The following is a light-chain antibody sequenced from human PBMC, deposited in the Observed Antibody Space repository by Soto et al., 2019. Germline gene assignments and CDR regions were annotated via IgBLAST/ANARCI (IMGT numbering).Light chain of an antibody. J-gene: IGKJ4*01. CDR2: GAS. CDR1: QGVSRK. V-gene: IGKV3-15*01. Sequence: DIVMTQSPATLSVAPGERVTFSCRASQGVSRKLAWYQHKPGQAPRLLISGASTRATGIPARFSGSGSGTEFTLTISSLQSEDGAIYYCQKYHTWPITFGGGTKVEIK. CDR3: QKYHTWPIT.